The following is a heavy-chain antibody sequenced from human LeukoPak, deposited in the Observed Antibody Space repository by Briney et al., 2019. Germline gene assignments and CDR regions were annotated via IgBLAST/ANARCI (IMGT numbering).Heavy chain of an antibody. CDR2: IYYSGST. CDR3: AGSPRGGYGNYYYYYYMDV. D-gene: IGHD5-12*01. J-gene: IGHJ6*03. V-gene: IGHV4-59*01. Sequence: PSETLSLTCTVSGGSISSYYWSWIRQPPGKGLEWIGYIYYSGSTNYNPSLKSRVTISVKTSKNQFSLKLSSVTAADTAVYYCAGSPRGGYGNYYYYYYMDVWGKGTTVTISS. CDR1: GGSISSYY.